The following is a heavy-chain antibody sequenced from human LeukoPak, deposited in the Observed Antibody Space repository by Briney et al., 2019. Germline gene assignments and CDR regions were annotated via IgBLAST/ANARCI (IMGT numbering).Heavy chain of an antibody. V-gene: IGHV3-72*01. CDR1: GLIFSDQF. Sequence: GGSLRLSCAASGLIFSDQFMDWVRQAPGKGLEWIGRSSNRANGHTTQYAASVKDRFTILRDDSKSSLYLQMNSLKAEDTAVYYCVRFWMADYYLDVWGKGTTVIVSS. CDR2: SSNRANGHTT. J-gene: IGHJ6*03. CDR3: VRFWMADYYLDV. D-gene: IGHD5-24*01.